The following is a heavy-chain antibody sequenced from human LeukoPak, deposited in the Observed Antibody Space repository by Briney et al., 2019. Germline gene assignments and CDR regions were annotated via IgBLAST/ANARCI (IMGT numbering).Heavy chain of an antibody. V-gene: IGHV3-53*01. CDR3: AKAGGSYSGLNYFDY. D-gene: IGHD1-26*01. Sequence: PGRSLRLSCAASGFTVSSNYMSWVRQAPGKGLEWVSVIYSGGSTYYADSVRGRFTISRDNSKNTLYLQMNSLGAEDTAVYYCAKAGGSYSGLNYFDYWGQGTLVTVSS. CDR1: GFTVSSNY. J-gene: IGHJ4*02. CDR2: IYSGGST.